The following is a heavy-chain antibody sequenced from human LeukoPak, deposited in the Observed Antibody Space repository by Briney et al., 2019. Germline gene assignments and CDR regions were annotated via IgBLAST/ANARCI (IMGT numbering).Heavy chain of an antibody. CDR1: GFTFSSYG. V-gene: IGHV3-30*02. D-gene: IGHD2-2*01. J-gene: IGHJ4*02. CDR2: IRYDGSNK. CDR3: AKEIHSSTSCCDY. Sequence: PGGSLRLSCAASGFTFSSYGMHWVRQAPGKGLEWVAFIRYDGSNKYYADSVKGRFTISRDNSKNTLYLQMNSLRAEDTAVYYCAKEIHSSTSCCDYWGQGTLVTVSS.